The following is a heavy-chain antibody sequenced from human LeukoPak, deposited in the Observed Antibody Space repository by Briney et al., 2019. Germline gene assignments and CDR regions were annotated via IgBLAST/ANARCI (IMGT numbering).Heavy chain of an antibody. V-gene: IGHV4-4*07. Sequence: SETLSLTCTVSGGSISSYYWSWIRQPAGKGLEWIGRIYTSGSTNYNPSLKSRVTMSVDTSKNQFSLKLSSVTAADTAVYYCARVIKSRSSWYYFDYWGQGTLVTVSS. CDR3: ARVIKSRSSWYYFDY. J-gene: IGHJ4*02. CDR1: GGSISSYY. D-gene: IGHD6-13*01. CDR2: IYTSGST.